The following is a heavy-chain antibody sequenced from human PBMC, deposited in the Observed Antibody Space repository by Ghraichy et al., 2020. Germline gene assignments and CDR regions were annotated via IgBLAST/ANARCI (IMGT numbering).Heavy chain of an antibody. CDR3: ARGGWSADY. Sequence: SETLSLTCTVSGGSIINNYWSWMRQPPGKGLEWIGYIYYSGTTNYNPSLKSRVTISVDTSKQQFSLKLTSVTAADTAVYYCARGGWSADYWGQGTLVTVSS. J-gene: IGHJ4*02. V-gene: IGHV4-59*01. CDR1: GGSIINNY. CDR2: IYYSGTT. D-gene: IGHD6-19*01.